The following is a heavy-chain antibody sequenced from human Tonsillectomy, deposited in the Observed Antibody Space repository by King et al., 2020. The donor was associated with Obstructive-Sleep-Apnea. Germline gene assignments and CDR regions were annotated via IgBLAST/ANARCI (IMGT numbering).Heavy chain of an antibody. V-gene: IGHV5-51*01. J-gene: IGHJ6*02. CDR2: IYPGDSHT. CDR3: ARHGVYSGYDPYYYYAMDV. CDR1: GYSFSDHW. D-gene: IGHD5-12*01. Sequence: VQLVESGAEVKKPGESLKISCKGSGYSFSDHWIGWVRQMPGKGLEWMGIIYPGDSHTRSSPSFQGHVTISADTSISTAYLQWSSLKASDTAMYFCARHGVYSGYDPYYYYAMDVWGQGTTVTVSS.